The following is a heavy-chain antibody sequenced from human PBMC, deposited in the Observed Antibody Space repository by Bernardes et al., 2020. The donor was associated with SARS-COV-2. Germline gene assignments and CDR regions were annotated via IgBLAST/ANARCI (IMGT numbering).Heavy chain of an antibody. D-gene: IGHD3-10*01. Sequence: VCSLLRSCAASGFSFSNSWMSWVRQAPGKGLEWVGLIKSKTDDGTTDYAAPVKGRFSISRDNAKNSVYLQMNSLTVEDTAVYYCARGSGSWGWAMDVWGQGTTVTVSS. CDR2: IKSKTDDGTT. CDR1: GFSFSNSW. J-gene: IGHJ6*02. CDR3: ARGSGSWGWAMDV. V-gene: IGHV3-15*01.